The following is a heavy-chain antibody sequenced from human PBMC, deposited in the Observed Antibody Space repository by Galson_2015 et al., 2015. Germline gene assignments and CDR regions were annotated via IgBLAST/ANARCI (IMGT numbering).Heavy chain of an antibody. CDR2: IYYSGST. J-gene: IGHJ5*02. V-gene: IGHV4-39*01. CDR1: GGSISSSSYY. D-gene: IGHD3-9*01. Sequence: ETLSLTCTVSGGSISSSSYYWGWIRQPPGKGLEWIGSIYYSGSTYYNPSLKSRVTISVDTSKNQFSLKLSSVTAADTAVYYCARISPYYDILTGDGGTLDPWGQGTLVTVSS. CDR3: ARISPYYDILTGDGGTLDP.